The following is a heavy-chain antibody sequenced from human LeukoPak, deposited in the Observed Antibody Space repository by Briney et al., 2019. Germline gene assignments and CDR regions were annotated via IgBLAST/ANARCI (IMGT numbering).Heavy chain of an antibody. Sequence: SVKVSCKASGGTFSSYAFSWVRQAPGQGLEWMGRIIPILGIATYAQTFQGRVTISADKSTSTAYMELSSLRSDDTSVYYCARVVRFGELSNRTEIDYWGQGTLVTVSS. D-gene: IGHD3-10*01. J-gene: IGHJ4*02. CDR2: IIPILGIA. CDR3: ARVVRFGELSNRTEIDY. CDR1: GGTFSSYA. V-gene: IGHV1-69*04.